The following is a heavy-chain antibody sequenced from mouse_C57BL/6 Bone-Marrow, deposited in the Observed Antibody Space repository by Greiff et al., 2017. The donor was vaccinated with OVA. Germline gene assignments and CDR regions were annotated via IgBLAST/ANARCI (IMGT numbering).Heavy chain of an antibody. CDR3: ARSTTGP. CDR1: GYTFTSYW. V-gene: IGHV1-59*01. D-gene: IGHD4-1*02. Sequence: QVQLQQPGAELVRPGTSVKLSCKASGYTFTSYWMHWVKQRPGQGLEWIGVIDPSASYTNYNQKFKGKATLTVDTSSSPAYMQLSSLTSEDSAVYYCARSTTGPWGQGTTLTVSS. J-gene: IGHJ2*01. CDR2: IDPSASYT.